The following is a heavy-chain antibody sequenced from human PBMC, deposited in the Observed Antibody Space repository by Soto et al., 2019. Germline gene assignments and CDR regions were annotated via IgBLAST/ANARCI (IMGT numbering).Heavy chain of an antibody. CDR3: AKDRQQLSALDM. D-gene: IGHD6-13*01. CDR1: AFSFSSYG. Sequence: PGGSLRLSCAASAFSFSSYGMHWVRQAPGRGLEWVTVISNDGNRKYYGESVKGRFSVSRDNDKDTLYLQMNGLRPEDTGVYYCAKDRQQLSALDMWGQGTTVTVSS. CDR2: ISNDGNRK. J-gene: IGHJ3*02. V-gene: IGHV3-30*18.